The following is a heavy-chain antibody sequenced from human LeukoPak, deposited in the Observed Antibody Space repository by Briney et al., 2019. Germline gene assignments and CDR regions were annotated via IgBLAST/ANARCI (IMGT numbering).Heavy chain of an antibody. CDR3: ARGDYYGSGSRYFDY. J-gene: IGHJ4*02. CDR1: GGSISSGGYY. Sequence: SETLSLTCTVSGGSISSGGYYWNWIRQPPGKGLEWIGYFYHSGIIYYNPSLKSRVTISVDTSKNQFSLKLSSVTAADTAVYYCARGDYYGSGSRYFDYWGQGTLVTVSS. CDR2: FYHSGII. D-gene: IGHD3-10*01. V-gene: IGHV4-30-2*01.